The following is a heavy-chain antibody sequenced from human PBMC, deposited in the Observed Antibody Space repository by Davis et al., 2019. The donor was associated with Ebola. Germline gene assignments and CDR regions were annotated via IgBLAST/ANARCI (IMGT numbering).Heavy chain of an antibody. D-gene: IGHD3-22*01. CDR2: IRSKANSYAT. Sequence: GESLKISCAASGFTFSGSAMHWVRQASGKGLEWVGRIRSKANSYATAYAASVKGRFTISRDDSKNTLYLQMNSLKTEDTAVYYCTTDRYYYDSSGYYYDLGYYYGMDVWGQGTTVTVSS. CDR1: GFTFSGSA. V-gene: IGHV3-73*01. CDR3: TTDRYYYDSSGYYYDLGYYYGMDV. J-gene: IGHJ6*02.